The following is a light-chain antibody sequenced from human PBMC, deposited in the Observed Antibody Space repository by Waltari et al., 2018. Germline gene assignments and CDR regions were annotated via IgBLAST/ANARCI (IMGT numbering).Light chain of an antibody. CDR2: EVT. V-gene: IGLV2-14*01. CDR1: STDADSYNY. J-gene: IGLJ2*01. CDR3: SSYTLSSNLEV. Sequence: QAALTQPASGSGAPGQSITISCTGTSTDADSYNYISWYQQHPGKAPKLIIYEVTDRPPGVSNRFSGSKSGNTASLTISGLQAEDEAYYYCSSYTLSSNLEVFGGGTKLTVL.